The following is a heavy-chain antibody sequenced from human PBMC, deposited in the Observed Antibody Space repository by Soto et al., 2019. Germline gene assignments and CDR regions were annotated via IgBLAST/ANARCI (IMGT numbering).Heavy chain of an antibody. V-gene: IGHV3-9*01. CDR3: KKEVRHHFSYYFDN. CDR2: LSWSGGTI. CDR1: GLNFDDYA. Sequence: EVQLVESGGGLVQPGRSLRLSCVVSGLNFDDYAMHWVRQLPGKGLEWVAGLSWSGGTIDYADSVKGRFTISRDNAKNSLYLEMNSLRPEDTAVYYCKKEVRHHFSYYFDNWGQGTLVTVSS. D-gene: IGHD3-3*02. J-gene: IGHJ4*02.